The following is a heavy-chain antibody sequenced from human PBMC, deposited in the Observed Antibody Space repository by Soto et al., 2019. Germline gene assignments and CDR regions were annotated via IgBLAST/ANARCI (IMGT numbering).Heavy chain of an antibody. J-gene: IGHJ5*02. CDR3: ARRRYSSSWYNWFDP. CDR1: GYSFTSYW. CDR2: IDPSDSYT. V-gene: IGHV5-10-1*01. Sequence: GESLKISCNGSGYSFTSYWISWVRQMPGKGLEWMGRIDPSDSYTNYSPSFQGHVTISADKSISTAYLQWSSLKASDTAMYYCARRRYSSSWYNWFDPWGQGTQVTVSS. D-gene: IGHD6-6*01.